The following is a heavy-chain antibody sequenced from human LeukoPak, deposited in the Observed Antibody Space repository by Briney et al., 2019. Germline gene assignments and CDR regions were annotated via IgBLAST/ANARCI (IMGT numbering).Heavy chain of an antibody. J-gene: IGHJ4*02. CDR1: GYTFTSYY. V-gene: IGHV1-46*01. CDR2: INPSGGST. CDR3: ASPGSVWGVIRPQFDY. D-gene: IGHD3-10*01. Sequence: ASVKVSCKASGYTFTSYYMHWVRQAPGQGLEWMGIINPSGGSTSYAQKFQGRVTMTRDMSTSTVYMELSSLRSEDTAVYYCASPGSVWGVIRPQFDYWGQGTLVTVSS.